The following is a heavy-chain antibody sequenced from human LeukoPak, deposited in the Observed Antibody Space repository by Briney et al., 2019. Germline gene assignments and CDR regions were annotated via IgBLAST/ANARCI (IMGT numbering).Heavy chain of an antibody. Sequence: ASVKVSCKTSGYSFSSYGLNWVRQAPGQGLEWIGWSNGYNGNAMSTQKFQGRIIMTADTSANTGYMELRSLTSDDTAVYFCARPYCSGNKCYRLDYWGQGTLVTVSS. D-gene: IGHD2-2*01. V-gene: IGHV1-18*04. CDR2: SNGYNGNA. CDR3: ARPYCSGNKCYRLDY. CDR1: GYSFSSYG. J-gene: IGHJ4*02.